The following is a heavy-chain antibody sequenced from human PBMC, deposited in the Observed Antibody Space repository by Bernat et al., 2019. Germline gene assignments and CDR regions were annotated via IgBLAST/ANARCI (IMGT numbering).Heavy chain of an antibody. J-gene: IGHJ5*02. V-gene: IGHV4-31*03. CDR2: IYYSGST. CDR3: ARHRESITIFGVTYNWFDP. D-gene: IGHD3-3*01. CDR1: GGSISSGGYY. Sequence: QVQLQESGPGLVKPSQTLSLTCTVSGGSISSGGYYWSWIRQHPGKGLEWIGYIYYSGSTYYNPSLKSRVTISVDTSKNQFSLKLSSVTAADTAVYYCARHRESITIFGVTYNWFDPWGQGTLVTVSS.